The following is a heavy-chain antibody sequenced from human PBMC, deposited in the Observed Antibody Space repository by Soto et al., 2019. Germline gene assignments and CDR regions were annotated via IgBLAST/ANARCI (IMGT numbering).Heavy chain of an antibody. CDR2: INSNSGGT. V-gene: IGHV1-2*04. J-gene: IGHJ6*02. CDR1: GYTFTGYY. D-gene: IGHD2-15*01. CDR3: ARDKCSGGSCYSDARMDV. Sequence: ASVKVSCKASGYTFTGYYIHWVRQAPGQGLEWMGWINSNSGGTSYAQKFQGWVTMTRDTSISTAYMELSRLISDDTAVYYCARDKCSGGSCYSDARMDVWGQGTTVTVSS.